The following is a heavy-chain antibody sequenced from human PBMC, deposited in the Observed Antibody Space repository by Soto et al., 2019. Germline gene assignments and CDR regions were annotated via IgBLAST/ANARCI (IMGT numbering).Heavy chain of an antibody. CDR3: TRDWGDIVVVPAAPDMDV. CDR2: IRSKAYGGTT. D-gene: IGHD2-2*01. V-gene: IGHV3-49*03. Sequence: GGSLRLSCTASGFTFGDYAMSWFRQAPGKGLEWVGFIRSKAYGGTTEYAASVKGRFTISRDDSKSIAYLQMNGLKTEDTAVYYCTRDWGDIVVVPAAPDMDVWGQGTTVTVSS. CDR1: GFTFGDYA. J-gene: IGHJ6*02.